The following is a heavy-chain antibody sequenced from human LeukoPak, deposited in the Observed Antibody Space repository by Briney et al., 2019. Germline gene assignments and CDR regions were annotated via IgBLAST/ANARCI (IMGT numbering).Heavy chain of an antibody. V-gene: IGHV3-21*01. CDR2: ISSSSSYI. CDR3: AVIPSYYDFWSGISDY. Sequence: GGSLRLSCAASGFTFSSYSMNWVRQAPGKGLEWVSSISSSSSYIYYADSVKGRFTISRDNAKNSLYLQMNSLRAEDTAVYYCAVIPSYYDFWSGISDYWGQGTLVTVSS. CDR1: GFTFSSYS. J-gene: IGHJ4*02. D-gene: IGHD3-3*01.